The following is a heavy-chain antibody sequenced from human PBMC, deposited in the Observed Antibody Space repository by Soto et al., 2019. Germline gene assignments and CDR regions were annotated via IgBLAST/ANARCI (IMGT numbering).Heavy chain of an antibody. Sequence: SETLFLTLTVSGGSISSYYWSWIRQPPGKGLEWIGYIYHSWSTNYNPSLKSRVTISVDTSKNQFSLKLSSVTAADTTVYYCARLSMYYQYYLDYWGQGTLVSVS. CDR2: IYHSWST. J-gene: IGHJ4*02. CDR1: GGSISSYY. CDR3: ARLSMYYQYYLDY. D-gene: IGHD3-10*01. V-gene: IGHV4-59*01.